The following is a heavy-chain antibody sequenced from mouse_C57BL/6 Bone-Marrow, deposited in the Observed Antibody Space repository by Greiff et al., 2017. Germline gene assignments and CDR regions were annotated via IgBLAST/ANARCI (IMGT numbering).Heavy chain of an antibody. Sequence: EVMLVESGGGLVKPGGSLKLSCAASGFTFSSYAMSWVRQTPEKRLEWVATISDGGSYTYYPDNVKGRFTISRDNAKNNLYLQMSHLKSEDTAMYYCARGRGYAMDDWGQGTSVTVSS. CDR3: ARGRGYAMDD. CDR2: ISDGGSYT. CDR1: GFTFSSYA. V-gene: IGHV5-4*03. J-gene: IGHJ4*01.